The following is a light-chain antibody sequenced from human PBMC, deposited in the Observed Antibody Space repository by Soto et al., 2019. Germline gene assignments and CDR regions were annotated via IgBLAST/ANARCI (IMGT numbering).Light chain of an antibody. V-gene: IGKV3-15*01. CDR3: QQYNNWPRT. CDR2: GAS. J-gene: IGKJ4*01. Sequence: EIVMTQSPATLSVSPGERATLSCRASQSVSSNLAWYQQKPGQAPRLLIYGASTRANGIPARFSGSGSGTEFTLTISSLQSEDFAVYYCQQYNNWPRTFGGGTKVEIK. CDR1: QSVSSN.